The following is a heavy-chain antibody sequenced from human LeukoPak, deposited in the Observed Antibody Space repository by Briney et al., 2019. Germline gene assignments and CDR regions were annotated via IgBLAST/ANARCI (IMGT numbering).Heavy chain of an antibody. CDR1: VGSISSSSYY. V-gene: IGHV4-39*01. D-gene: IGHD2-2*01. Sequence: SETLPLTCTVSVGSISSSSYYWGWIRQPPGKGLEWIGSIYYSGSTYYNPSLKSRVTISVDTSKNQFSLKLSSVTAADTAVYYCARPMGYCSSTSCHPHAFDIWGQGTMVTVSS. CDR2: IYYSGST. CDR3: ARPMGYCSSTSCHPHAFDI. J-gene: IGHJ3*02.